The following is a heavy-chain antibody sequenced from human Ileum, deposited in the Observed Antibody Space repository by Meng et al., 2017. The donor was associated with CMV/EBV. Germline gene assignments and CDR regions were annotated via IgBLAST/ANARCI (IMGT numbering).Heavy chain of an antibody. CDR3: AREVGAVWGSYRYFAY. V-gene: IGHV4-4*07. CDR1: GGSISSYY. CDR2: IYTSGST. D-gene: IGHD3-16*02. J-gene: IGHJ4*02. Sequence: QLQESGPGLGKPSETLSPTCTVSGGSISSYYWSWIRQPAGKGLEWIGRIYTSGSTNYNPSLKSRVTMSVDTSKNQFSLKLSSVTAADTAVYYCAREVGAVWGSYRYFAYWGQGTLVTVSS.